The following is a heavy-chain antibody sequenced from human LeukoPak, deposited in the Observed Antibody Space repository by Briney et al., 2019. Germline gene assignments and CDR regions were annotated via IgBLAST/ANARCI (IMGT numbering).Heavy chain of an antibody. V-gene: IGHV4-39*01. Sequence: SETLSLTCTASGGSISSSSYYWGWIRQPPGKGLEWIGRIYYSGSTYYNPSLKSRVTISVDTSKNQFSLKLSSVTAADTAVYYCARQRYDYVWGSYRRHFDYWGQGTLVTVSS. D-gene: IGHD3-16*02. CDR2: IYYSGST. J-gene: IGHJ4*02. CDR3: ARQRYDYVWGSYRRHFDY. CDR1: GGSISSSSYY.